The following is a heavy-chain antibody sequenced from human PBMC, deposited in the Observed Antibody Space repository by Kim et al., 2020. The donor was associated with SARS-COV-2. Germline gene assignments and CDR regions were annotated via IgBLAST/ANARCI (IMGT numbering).Heavy chain of an antibody. CDR3: ARELVYYFDY. Sequence: SETLSLTCAVYGGSFSGYYWSWIRQPPGKGLEWIGEINHSGSTNYNPSLKSRVTISVDTSKNQFSLKLSSVTAADTAVYYCARELVYYFDYWGQGTLVTV. J-gene: IGHJ4*02. D-gene: IGHD6-6*01. CDR1: GGSFSGYY. V-gene: IGHV4-34*01. CDR2: INHSGST.